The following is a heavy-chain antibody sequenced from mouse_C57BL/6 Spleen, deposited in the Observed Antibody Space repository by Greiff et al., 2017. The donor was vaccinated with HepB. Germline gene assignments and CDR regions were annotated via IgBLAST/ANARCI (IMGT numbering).Heavy chain of an antibody. D-gene: IGHD1-1*01. J-gene: IGHJ4*01. CDR1: GYTFTDYY. CDR3: ATTTVVEYAMDY. CDR2: IYPGSGNT. Sequence: QVQLQQSGAELVRPGASVKLSCKASGYTFTDYYINWVKQRPGQGLEWIARIYPGSGNTYYNEKFKGKATLTAEKSSSTAYMQLSSLTSEDSAVYFCATTTVVEYAMDYWGQGTSVTVSS. V-gene: IGHV1-76*01.